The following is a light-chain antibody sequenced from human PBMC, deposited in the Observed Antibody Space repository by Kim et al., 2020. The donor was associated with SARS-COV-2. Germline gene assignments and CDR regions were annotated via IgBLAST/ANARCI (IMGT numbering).Light chain of an antibody. V-gene: IGLV2-14*03. CDR2: DVS. J-gene: IGLJ2*01. CDR1: SSDVGAYNY. Sequence: QSALTQPASVSGSPGQSITISCTGTSSDVGAYNYVSWYQQHPGKAPKLMIYDVSNRPSGVSNRFSGSKSGITASLTISGLQAEDEADYYCSSFGGSITLLVFGGGTQLTVL. CDR3: SSFGGSITLLV.